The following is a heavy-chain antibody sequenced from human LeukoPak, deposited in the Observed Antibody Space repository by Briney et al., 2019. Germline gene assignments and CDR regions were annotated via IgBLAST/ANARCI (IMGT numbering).Heavy chain of an antibody. CDR3: ARVAVGATKGGIDY. J-gene: IGHJ4*02. CDR1: GGSISSGDYY. D-gene: IGHD1-26*01. Sequence: SETLSLTCTVSGGSISSGDYYWGWIRQPPGKGLEWIGSIYYSGSTYYNPSLKSRVTISVDTSKNQFSLKLSSVTAADTAVYYCARVAVGATKGGIDYWGQGTLVTVSS. CDR2: IYYSGST. V-gene: IGHV4-39*07.